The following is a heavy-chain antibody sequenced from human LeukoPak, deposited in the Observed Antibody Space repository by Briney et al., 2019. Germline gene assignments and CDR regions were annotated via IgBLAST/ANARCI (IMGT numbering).Heavy chain of an antibody. Sequence: GGSLRLSCAASGFNFYNYVMSWVRQAPGKGLEWVSGISWNSGSIGYADSVKGRFTISRDNAKNSLFLQMNSLRPEDTALYYCAKGNVAVAGTLNYWGQGTLVTVSS. J-gene: IGHJ4*02. CDR3: AKGNVAVAGTLNY. CDR1: GFNFYNYV. CDR2: ISWNSGSI. V-gene: IGHV3-9*01. D-gene: IGHD6-19*01.